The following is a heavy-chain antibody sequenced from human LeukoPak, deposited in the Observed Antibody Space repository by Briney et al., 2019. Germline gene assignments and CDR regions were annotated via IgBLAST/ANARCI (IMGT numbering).Heavy chain of an antibody. CDR1: GGTFSSYA. CDR3: ARVDTAMVLPPDY. Sequence: SVKVSCKASGGTFSSYAISWVRQAPGQGLEWMGGIIPIFGTANYAQKFQGRVTITADESTSTAYMELSSLRSEDTAVYYCARVDTAMVLPPDYWGRGTLVTVSS. J-gene: IGHJ4*02. CDR2: IIPIFGTA. D-gene: IGHD5-18*01. V-gene: IGHV1-69*13.